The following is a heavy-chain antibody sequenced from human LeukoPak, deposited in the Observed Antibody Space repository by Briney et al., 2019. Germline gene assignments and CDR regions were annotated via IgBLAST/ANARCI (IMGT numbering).Heavy chain of an antibody. J-gene: IGHJ5*02. CDR1: GYTFTSYY. CDR2: ISPSGGST. D-gene: IGHD6-13*01. CDR3: ARGGAEQQLVLSWFDP. V-gene: IGHV1-46*03. Sequence: ASVKVSCKASGYTFTSYYMHWVRQAPGQGLEWMRIISPSGGSTSYAQKFQGRVTMTRDTSTSTVYMELSSLRSEDTAVYYCARGGAEQQLVLSWFDPWGQGTLVTVSS.